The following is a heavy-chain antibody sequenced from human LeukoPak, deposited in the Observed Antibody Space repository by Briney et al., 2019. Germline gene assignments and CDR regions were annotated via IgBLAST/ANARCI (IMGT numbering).Heavy chain of an antibody. D-gene: IGHD3-22*01. V-gene: IGHV4-34*01. CDR2: INHSGST. CDR1: GGSFSGYY. Sequence: SETLSLTCAVYGGSFSGYYWSWIRQPPGKGLEWIGEINHSGSTNYNPSLKSRVTISVDTSKNQFSLKLSSVTAADTAVYYCARGRGSYYYDSSGYYYGSWFDPRGQGTLVTVSS. CDR3: ARGRGSYYYDSSGYYYGSWFDP. J-gene: IGHJ5*02.